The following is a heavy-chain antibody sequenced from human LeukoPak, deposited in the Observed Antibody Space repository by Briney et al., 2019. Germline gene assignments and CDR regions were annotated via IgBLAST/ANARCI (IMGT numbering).Heavy chain of an antibody. V-gene: IGHV3-7*01. Sequence: PGGPLRLSCAASGFTFSSYWMSWVRQAPGKGLEWVANIKQDGSEKYYVDSVKGRFTISRDNAKNSLYLQMNSLRAEDTAVYYCARGGYSGYDSDYYGMDVWGQGTTVTVSS. CDR2: IKQDGSEK. J-gene: IGHJ6*02. CDR1: GFTFSSYW. CDR3: ARGGYSGYDSDYYGMDV. D-gene: IGHD5-12*01.